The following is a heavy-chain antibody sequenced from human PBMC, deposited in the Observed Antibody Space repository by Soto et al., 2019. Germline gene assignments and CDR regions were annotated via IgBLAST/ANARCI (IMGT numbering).Heavy chain of an antibody. CDR3: TRASLLWFGGDY. V-gene: IGHV3-73*01. Sequence: GGSLRLSCAASGFTFSGSAMHWVRQASGKGLEWVGRIRSKANSYATAYAASVKGRFTISRDDSKNTAYLQMNSLKTEDTAVYYCTRASLLWFGGDYWGQGTLVTVSS. J-gene: IGHJ4*02. CDR2: IRSKANSYAT. CDR1: GFTFSGSA. D-gene: IGHD3-10*01.